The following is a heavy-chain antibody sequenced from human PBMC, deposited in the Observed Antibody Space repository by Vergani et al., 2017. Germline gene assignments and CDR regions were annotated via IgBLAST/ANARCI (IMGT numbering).Heavy chain of an antibody. CDR1: GGSISTGSYY. J-gene: IGHJ3*02. D-gene: IGHD5/OR15-5a*01. V-gene: IGHV4-61*02. CDR2: IYTRGTT. Sequence: QVQLQESGPGLVKPSQTLSLTCTVSGGSISTGSYYWTWIRQPAGKGLEWIGRIYTRGTTNYNPSLKSRVTISLDPSRNQFSLKLSSVTAADTAVYFCARDPRSTPRAFDIWGQGTRVTVS. CDR3: ARDPRSTPRAFDI.